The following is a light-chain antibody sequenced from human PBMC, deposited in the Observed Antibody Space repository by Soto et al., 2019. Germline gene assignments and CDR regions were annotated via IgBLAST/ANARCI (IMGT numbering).Light chain of an antibody. V-gene: IGLV1-47*01. J-gene: IGLJ1*01. Sequence: VLTQPPSASGTPGQGVTISCSGSTSNIGSNYVYWYQQLPGTAPKLLIYRNNQRPSGVPDRFSGSKSGTSASLAISGLRSDDEADYFCATWDGSLNGFYVFGTGTKVTVL. CDR1: TSNIGSNY. CDR3: ATWDGSLNGFYV. CDR2: RNN.